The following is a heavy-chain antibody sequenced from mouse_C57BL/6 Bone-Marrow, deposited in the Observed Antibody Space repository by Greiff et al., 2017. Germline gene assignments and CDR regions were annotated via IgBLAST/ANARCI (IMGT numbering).Heavy chain of an antibody. CDR3: ARSPVYYGSSILFAY. Sequence: QVQLQQSGAELVRPGTSVKVSCKASGYAFTNYLIEWVKQRPGQGLEWIGVINPGSGGTNYNEKFKGKATLTADKSSSTAYMQLSSLTSEDSAVYFCARSPVYYGSSILFAYWGQGTLVTVSA. CDR2: INPGSGGT. CDR1: GYAFTNYL. D-gene: IGHD1-1*01. J-gene: IGHJ3*01. V-gene: IGHV1-54*01.